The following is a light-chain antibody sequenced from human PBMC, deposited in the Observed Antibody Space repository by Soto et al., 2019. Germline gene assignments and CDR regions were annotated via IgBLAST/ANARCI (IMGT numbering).Light chain of an antibody. CDR1: QSVSSSY. V-gene: IGKV3-20*01. CDR3: QQYGSSPALT. CDR2: GAS. Sequence: IVLTQSPVTLSFSPGERATLSCRASQSVSSSYLAWYQQKPGQAPRLLIYGASSRATGIPDRFSGSGSGTDFTLTISRLEPEDFAVYYCQQYGSSPALTFGGGTKVDIK. J-gene: IGKJ4*01.